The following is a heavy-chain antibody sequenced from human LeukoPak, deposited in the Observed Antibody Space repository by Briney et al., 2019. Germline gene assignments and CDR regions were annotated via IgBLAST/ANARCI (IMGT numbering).Heavy chain of an antibody. Sequence: SQTLSLTCAISGDSVSSNGAAWYWFRQSPSRGLEWLGRTYYRSKWYYDYAVSVKSRITIKPDTSKNQFSLQLNSVTPEDTAVYYCARLPIYYTYYYMDVWGKGTTVTISS. V-gene: IGHV6-1*01. J-gene: IGHJ6*03. CDR3: ARLPIYYTYYYMDV. D-gene: IGHD3-10*01. CDR2: TYYRSKWYY. CDR1: GDSVSSNGAA.